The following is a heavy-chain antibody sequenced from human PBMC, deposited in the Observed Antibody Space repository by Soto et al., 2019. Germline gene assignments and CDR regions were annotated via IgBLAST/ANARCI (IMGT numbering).Heavy chain of an antibody. D-gene: IGHD3-3*01. CDR3: ARAQDFGTTGDPRGDACDI. CDR2: IYYSGST. CDR1: GGSISSGGYY. V-gene: IGHV4-31*03. Sequence: SETLSLTCTVSGGSISSGGYYWSWIRQHPGKGLDWIGYIYYSGSTYYIPSLKSRVTISVDTSKNQFSLKLSSVTAADTAVYYCARAQDFGTTGDPRGDACDIWGQGTMVTVSS. J-gene: IGHJ3*02.